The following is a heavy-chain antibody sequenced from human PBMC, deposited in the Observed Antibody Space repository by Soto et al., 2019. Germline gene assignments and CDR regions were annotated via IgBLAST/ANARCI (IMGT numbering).Heavy chain of an antibody. V-gene: IGHV4-61*01. J-gene: IGHJ6*02. CDR2: IYYSGST. Sequence: SETLSLTCTVSGRSVSSSSYYWSWTRQPPGPGLEWIGYIYYSGSTNYNPSLKSRVTISVDTSKSQSSLKLSTVTDADTAVYYCARANYYDSHDGMDVWGQGTTVTGSS. CDR1: GRSVSSSSYY. D-gene: IGHD3-22*01. CDR3: ARANYYDSHDGMDV.